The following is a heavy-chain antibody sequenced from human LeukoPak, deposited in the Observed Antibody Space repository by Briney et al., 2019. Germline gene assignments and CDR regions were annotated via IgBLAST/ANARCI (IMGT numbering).Heavy chain of an antibody. V-gene: IGHV1-3*01. J-gene: IGHJ5*02. CDR2: INAGNGNT. Sequence: ASVTVSCTASGYTFTSYAMHWVRQDPGQRLEWMGWINAGNGNTKYSQKFQGRVTITRDASANTAYMELSSLRSGDTAVYYCARVPTVTNWFDPWGQGTLVTVSS. CDR3: ARVPTVTNWFDP. CDR1: GYTFTSYA. D-gene: IGHD4-17*01.